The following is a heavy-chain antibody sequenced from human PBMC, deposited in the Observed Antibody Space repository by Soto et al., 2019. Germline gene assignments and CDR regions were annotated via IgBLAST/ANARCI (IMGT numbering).Heavy chain of an antibody. J-gene: IGHJ3*02. V-gene: IGHV3-73*01. Sequence: EVQLVESGGGLVQPGGSLKLSCAASGFTVSGSAVHWVRQASGKGLEWVGRIRSKTNSYATAYAASVKGRFTISRDDSKATAYLQMHSLKTEDTAVYYCTSHLGELSSPRAFDIWGQGTMVTVSS. CDR2: IRSKTNSYAT. CDR3: TSHLGELSSPRAFDI. CDR1: GFTVSGSA. D-gene: IGHD3-16*02.